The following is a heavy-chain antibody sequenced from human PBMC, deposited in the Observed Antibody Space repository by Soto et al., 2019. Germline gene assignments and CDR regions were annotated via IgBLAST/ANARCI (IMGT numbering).Heavy chain of an antibody. Sequence: QVQLVQSGAEVKKPGSSVKVSCKASGGTFSSYAISWVRQAPGQGLEWMGGIIPIFGTANYAQKFQGRVTITADESTSTAYIELSSLRSEDTAVYYCARDSQAHYYDSTYAFDIWGQGTMVTVSS. V-gene: IGHV1-69*01. CDR1: GGTFSSYA. CDR3: ARDSQAHYYDSTYAFDI. CDR2: IIPIFGTA. D-gene: IGHD3-22*01. J-gene: IGHJ3*02.